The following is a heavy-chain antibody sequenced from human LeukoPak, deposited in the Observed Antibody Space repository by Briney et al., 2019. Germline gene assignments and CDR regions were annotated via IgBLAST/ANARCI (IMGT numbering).Heavy chain of an antibody. D-gene: IGHD6-6*01. CDR2: IYSGGST. J-gene: IGHJ5*02. Sequence: GGSLRLSCTASGFTVSTNYMNWVRQAPGKGLEWVSVIYSGGSTYYADSVKGRFTISRDNSKNTLYLQMNSLRAEDTAVYYCARGTSSSIAARPWGQGTLVTVSS. V-gene: IGHV3-53*01. CDR3: ARGTSSSIAARP. CDR1: GFTVSTNY.